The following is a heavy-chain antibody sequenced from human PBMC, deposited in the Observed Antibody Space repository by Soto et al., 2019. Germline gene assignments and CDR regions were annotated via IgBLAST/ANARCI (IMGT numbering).Heavy chain of an antibody. Sequence: SVKVSCKASGYTFTTCAIHWVRQAPGQGLEWMGGIIPIFGTANYAQKFQGRVTITADESTSTAYMELSSLRSEDTAVYYCARGGPYGSGSTYTYYYYYGMDVWGQGTTVTV. J-gene: IGHJ6*02. V-gene: IGHV1-69*13. CDR3: ARGGPYGSGSTYTYYYYYGMDV. CDR1: GYTFTTCA. CDR2: IIPIFGTA. D-gene: IGHD3-10*01.